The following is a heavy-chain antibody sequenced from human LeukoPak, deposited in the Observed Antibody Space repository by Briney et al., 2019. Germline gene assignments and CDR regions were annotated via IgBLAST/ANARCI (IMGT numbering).Heavy chain of an antibody. D-gene: IGHD3-10*01. J-gene: IGHJ4*02. V-gene: IGHV3-30*18. Sequence: GGSLRLSCAASGFTFSNHGMHWVRQAPGKGLEWVAVISYDGSNKYYADSVKGRFTISRDNSKNTLYLQMNSLRAEDTAVYYCAKTHLWFGEFKEEHFDYWGQGTLVTVSS. CDR3: AKTHLWFGEFKEEHFDY. CDR2: ISYDGSNK. CDR1: GFTFSNHG.